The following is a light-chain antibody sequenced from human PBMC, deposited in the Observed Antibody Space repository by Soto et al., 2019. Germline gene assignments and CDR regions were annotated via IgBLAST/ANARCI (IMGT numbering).Light chain of an antibody. CDR3: QQRSNWPRT. CDR1: QSVSSY. J-gene: IGKJ2*01. V-gene: IGKV3-11*01. Sequence: EIVLTQSPATLALSPGERATLSCRASQSVSSYLAWYQQKPGQAPRLLIYGASNRATGIPARFSGSGSGTDFTLTSSSLEPEDFAVYYCQQRSNWPRTFGQGTKLEI. CDR2: GAS.